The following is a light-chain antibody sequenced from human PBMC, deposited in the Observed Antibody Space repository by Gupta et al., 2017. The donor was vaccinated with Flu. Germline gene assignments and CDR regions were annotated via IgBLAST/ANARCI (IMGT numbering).Light chain of an antibody. V-gene: IGLV3-19*01. CDR1: SLRNSY. CDR2: AKN. J-gene: IGLJ2*01. Sequence: SSELTQDSAVYVALGQTVRITCQGDSLRNSYASRYQQKPGQAPVLVIYAKNIRPSGIPDRFSCSSSGNTASLTITGAQAEDEADYYCNSRDSTDNHQAVFGGGTKLTVL. CDR3: NSRDSTDNHQAV.